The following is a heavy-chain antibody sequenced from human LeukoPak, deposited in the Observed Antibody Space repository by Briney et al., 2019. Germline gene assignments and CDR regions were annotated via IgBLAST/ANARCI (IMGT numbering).Heavy chain of an antibody. CDR3: ATKEMPTIPYYFDY. J-gene: IGHJ4*02. Sequence: ASVKVSCKASGYTFTSYYMHWVRQAPGQGLEWMGIINPSGGSTSYAQKFQGRVTMTEDTSTDTAYMEVSSLRSEDTALYYCATKEMPTIPYYFDYWGQGTLVTVSS. CDR2: INPSGGST. CDR1: GYTFTSYY. V-gene: IGHV1-46*01. D-gene: IGHD5-24*01.